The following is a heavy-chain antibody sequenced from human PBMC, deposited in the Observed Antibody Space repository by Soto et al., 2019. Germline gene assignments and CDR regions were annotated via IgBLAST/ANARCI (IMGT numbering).Heavy chain of an antibody. V-gene: IGHV2-5*01. J-gene: IGHJ4*02. D-gene: IGHD3-22*01. Sequence: SGPTLVNPTQTLTLTCAFSGFSLTTTGEGVAWIRQSPGKALEWLALIYWIDDRRYSPSLKSRLTVTRDTSKDQVVLTLTNMDPVDSGTYFYAHRASLTLFGTSGYIFDHWGQGTPVTVSS. CDR2: IYWIDDR. CDR1: GFSLTTTGEG. CDR3: AHRASLTLFGTSGYIFDH.